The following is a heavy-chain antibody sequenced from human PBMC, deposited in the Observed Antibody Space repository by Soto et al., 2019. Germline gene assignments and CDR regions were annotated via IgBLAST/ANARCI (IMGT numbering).Heavy chain of an antibody. CDR1: GGTFSSYT. J-gene: IGHJ5*02. Sequence: ASVKVSYKASGGTFSSYTISWVRQAPGQGLEWMGRIIPILGIANYAQKFQGRVTITADKSTSTAYMELSSLRSEDTAVYYCARDQRYSSIWYGPGGDWSEPWGQGTLVTVSS. D-gene: IGHD6-13*01. CDR2: IIPILGIA. CDR3: ARDQRYSSIWYGPGGDWSEP. V-gene: IGHV1-69*04.